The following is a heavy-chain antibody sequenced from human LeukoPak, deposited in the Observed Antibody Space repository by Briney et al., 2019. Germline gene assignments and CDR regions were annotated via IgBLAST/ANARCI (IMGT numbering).Heavy chain of an antibody. CDR1: GFTSATYG. V-gene: IGHV3-33*01. CDR3: ARDDGSYGVDY. Sequence: GGSLRLSCAASGFTSATYGMHWVRQAPGKGLEWVALIWYDGSNKYYADSVKGRFTISRDNSKNTLYLQMNSLRAEDTAVYYCARDDGSYGVDYWGQGTLVTVSS. D-gene: IGHD1-26*01. CDR2: IWYDGSNK. J-gene: IGHJ4*02.